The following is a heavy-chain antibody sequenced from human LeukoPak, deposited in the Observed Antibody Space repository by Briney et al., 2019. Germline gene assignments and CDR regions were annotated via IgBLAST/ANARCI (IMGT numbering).Heavy chain of an antibody. D-gene: IGHD3-10*01. CDR3: ASLRTGDFDY. CDR1: GGSISSSSYY. Sequence: SETLSLTCTVSGGSISSSSYYWGWIRQPPGKGLEWIGSIYYSGSTYYNPSLKSRVTISVDTSKNQFSLKLSSVTAADTAVYYCASLRTGDFDYWGQGALVTVSS. CDR2: IYYSGST. V-gene: IGHV4-39*07. J-gene: IGHJ4*02.